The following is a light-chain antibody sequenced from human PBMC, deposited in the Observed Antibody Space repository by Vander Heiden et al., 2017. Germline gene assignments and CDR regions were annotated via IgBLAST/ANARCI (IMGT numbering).Light chain of an antibody. CDR2: EVT. CDR3: ISYAGSNNLV. V-gene: IGLV2-8*01. CDR1: SSDVGGYKY. Sequence: QSALTQPPSASGSPGQSVTVSCTGTSSDVGGYKYASWYQQHPGKAPKLMIYEVTKRPSGVPDRFSGSKSGNTASLTVSGLQAEDEADYYCISYAGSNNLVFGGGTKLTVL. J-gene: IGLJ2*01.